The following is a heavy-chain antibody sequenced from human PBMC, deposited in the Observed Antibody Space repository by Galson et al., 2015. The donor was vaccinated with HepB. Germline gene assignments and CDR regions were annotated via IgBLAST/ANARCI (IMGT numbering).Heavy chain of an antibody. CDR3: AKGSRDGSLDY. CDR2: ISYDGSNK. D-gene: IGHD5-24*01. V-gene: IGHV3-30*18. J-gene: IGHJ4*02. Sequence: SLRLSCAASGSTFSSYGMHWVRQAPGKGLEWVAVISYDGSNKYYADSVKGRFTISRDNSKNTLYLQMNSLRAEDTAVYYCAKGSRDGSLDYWGQGTLVTVSS. CDR1: GSTFSSYG.